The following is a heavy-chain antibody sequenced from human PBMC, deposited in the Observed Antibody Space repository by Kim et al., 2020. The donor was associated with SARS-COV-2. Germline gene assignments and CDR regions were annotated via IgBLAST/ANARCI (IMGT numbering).Heavy chain of an antibody. Sequence: GGSLRLSCEVSGFILEDYGMHWVRQAPGRGLEWVSLIGGDDAKTYYGDSVKGRFTISRDSSKNSLFLDMSSLRLEDSAFYYCVQDLGGSDHWGRGTLVTVSS. CDR3: VQDLGGSDH. CDR1: GFILEDYG. D-gene: IGHD5-12*01. V-gene: IGHV3-43*02. CDR2: IGGDDAKT. J-gene: IGHJ4*02.